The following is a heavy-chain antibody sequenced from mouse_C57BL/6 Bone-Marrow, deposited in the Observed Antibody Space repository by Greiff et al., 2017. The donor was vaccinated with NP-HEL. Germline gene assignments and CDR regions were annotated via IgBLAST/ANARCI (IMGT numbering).Heavy chain of an antibody. J-gene: IGHJ2*01. CDR2: INPNNGGT. Sequence: VQLQQSGPELVKPGASVKMSCKASGYTFTDYNMHWVKQSPGKSLEWIGYINPNNGGTSYNQKFKGKATLTVNKSSSTAYMELRSLTSEDSAVYYCARDRETWNCSSVFDYGGRGTTLTVSS. CDR1: GYTFTDYN. CDR3: ARDRETWNCSSVFDY. D-gene: IGHD1-1*01. V-gene: IGHV1-22*01.